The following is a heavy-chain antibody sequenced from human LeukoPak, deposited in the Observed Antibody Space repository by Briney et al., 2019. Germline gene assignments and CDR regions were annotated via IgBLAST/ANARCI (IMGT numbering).Heavy chain of an antibody. CDR2: INANGGDT. V-gene: IGHV1-2*02. CDR1: GYTFTGYY. D-gene: IGHD1-26*01. CDR3: ARVVDVGVPGFQH. J-gene: IGHJ1*01. Sequence: ASVKVSCKTSGYTFTGYYLHWVRQAPRQGPEWMGWINANGGDTYYVQKFKGRITMTRDTSINTAYMELNRLISDDTAVYYCARVVDVGVPGFQHWGRGTLVTVSS.